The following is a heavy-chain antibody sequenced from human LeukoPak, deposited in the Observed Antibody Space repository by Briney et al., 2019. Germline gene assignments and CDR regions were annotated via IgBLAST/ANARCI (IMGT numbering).Heavy chain of an antibody. CDR1: GFTFSSFD. J-gene: IGHJ6*03. D-gene: IGHD1-1*01. CDR2: ICTASDT. CDR3: ARGPPRGKYYYMDV. Sequence: GGSLRLSCAASGFTFSSFDMHWVRQPPGQGLEWVSTICTASDTYYPVSVEGRCTLSRDNAKNSLYLQMNSLTAGDTAVYYWARGPPRGKYYYMDVWGKGTTVTVSS. V-gene: IGHV3-13*01.